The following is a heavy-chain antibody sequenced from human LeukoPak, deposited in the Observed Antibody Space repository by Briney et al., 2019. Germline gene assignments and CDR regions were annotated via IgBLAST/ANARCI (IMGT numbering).Heavy chain of an antibody. CDR3: ASSSLRGGMDV. CDR1: GGSISSYY. J-gene: IGHJ6*02. Sequence: SETLSLTCTVSGGSISSYYWSWIRQPPGKGLEWIGYIYYSGSTNYNPSPKSRVTISVDTSKNPFSLKLSSVTAADTAVYYCASSSLRGGMDVWGQGTTVTDSS. CDR2: IYYSGST. D-gene: IGHD3-10*01. V-gene: IGHV4-59*08.